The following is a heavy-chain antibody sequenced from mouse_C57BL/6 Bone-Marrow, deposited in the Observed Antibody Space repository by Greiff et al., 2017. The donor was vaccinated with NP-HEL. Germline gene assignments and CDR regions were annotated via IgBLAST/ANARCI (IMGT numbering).Heavy chain of an antibody. Sequence: QVQLQQSGPELVKPGASVKISCKASGYSFTSYYIHWVKQRPGQGLEWIGWIYPGSGNTKYNEKFKGKATLTADTSSSTAYMQLSSLTSEDSAVYYCARWGYPVYWYVDVWGTGTTVTVAS. CDR3: ARWGYPVYWYVDV. CDR2: IYPGSGNT. CDR1: GYSFTSYY. J-gene: IGHJ1*03. V-gene: IGHV1-66*01. D-gene: IGHD2-14*01.